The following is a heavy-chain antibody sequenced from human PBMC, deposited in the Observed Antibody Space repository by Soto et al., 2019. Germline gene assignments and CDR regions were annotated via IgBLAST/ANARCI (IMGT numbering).Heavy chain of an antibody. V-gene: IGHV3-15*07. J-gene: IGHJ4*02. Sequence: EVQLVESGGGLVKPGGSLRLSCAAAGFTFSNARMNWVRQAPGKGLEWVGRFKSKIDGGTTDYAAPVKGRFSISRDESKNTLYLEMNSLKIEDTAVYFCTTEPLGYCSSSTCYSYFDYWGQGTLVTVSS. D-gene: IGHD2-2*02. CDR2: FKSKIDGGTT. CDR3: TTEPLGYCSSSTCYSYFDY. CDR1: GFTFSNAR.